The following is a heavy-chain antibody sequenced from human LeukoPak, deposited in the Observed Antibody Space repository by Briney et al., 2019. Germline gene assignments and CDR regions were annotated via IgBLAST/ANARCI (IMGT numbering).Heavy chain of an antibody. D-gene: IGHD3-9*01. V-gene: IGHV4-34*01. Sequence: SETLSLTCAVYGGSFSGYYWSWIRQPPGKGLEWIGEINHSGSTNYNPSLKSRVTISVDTSKNQFSLKLSSVTAADTAVYYCARVLRYFDWLLYRGFDPWGQGTLVTVSP. J-gene: IGHJ5*02. CDR3: ARVLRYFDWLLYRGFDP. CDR1: GGSFSGYY. CDR2: INHSGST.